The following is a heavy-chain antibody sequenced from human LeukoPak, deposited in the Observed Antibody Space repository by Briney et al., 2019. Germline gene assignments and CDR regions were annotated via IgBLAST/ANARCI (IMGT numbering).Heavy chain of an antibody. Sequence: SETLSLTCTVSGGSISSYYWSWIRQPAGKGLEWIGRIYTSGSTNYNPSLKSRVTISVDTSKNQFSLKLSSVTAADTAVYYYARGYYDFWSGYSIDYWGQGTLVTVSS. D-gene: IGHD3-3*01. CDR2: IYTSGST. V-gene: IGHV4-4*07. CDR1: GGSISSYY. CDR3: ARGYYDFWSGYSIDY. J-gene: IGHJ4*02.